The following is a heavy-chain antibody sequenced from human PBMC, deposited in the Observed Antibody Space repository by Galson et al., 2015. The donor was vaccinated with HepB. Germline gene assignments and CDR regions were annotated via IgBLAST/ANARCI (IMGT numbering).Heavy chain of an antibody. Sequence: LSLTCTVSGGSISSSSYYWGWIRQPPGKGLEWIGSIYYSGSTYYNPSLKSRVTISVDTSKNQFSLKLSSVTAADTAVYYCARVFVVVPAAIRVGAFDIWGQGTMVTVSS. J-gene: IGHJ3*02. CDR1: GGSISSSSYY. V-gene: IGHV4-39*07. CDR2: IYYSGST. CDR3: ARVFVVVPAAIRVGAFDI. D-gene: IGHD2-2*02.